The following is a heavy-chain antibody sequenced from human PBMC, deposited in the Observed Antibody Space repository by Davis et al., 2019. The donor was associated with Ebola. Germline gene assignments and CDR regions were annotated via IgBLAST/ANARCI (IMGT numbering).Heavy chain of an antibody. CDR1: GFTFSSYS. J-gene: IGHJ4*02. CDR2: ISYDGSNK. CDR3: ARDATRSNGDLDY. V-gene: IGHV3-30*03. Sequence: GESLKISCAASGFTFSSYSMNWVRQAPGKGLEWVAVISYDGSNKYYADSVKGRFTISRDNSKNTLYLQMNSLRAEDTAVYYCARDATRSNGDLDYWGQGTLVTVSS. D-gene: IGHD2-8*01.